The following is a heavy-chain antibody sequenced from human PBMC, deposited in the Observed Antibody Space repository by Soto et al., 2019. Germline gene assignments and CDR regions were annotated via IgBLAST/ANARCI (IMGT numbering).Heavy chain of an antibody. CDR2: INAGNGNT. CDR3: ARGSPKAVAGTVYFDY. CDR1: GYTFTSYA. V-gene: IGHV1-3*01. Sequence: QVQLVQSGAEVKKPGASVKVSCKASGYTFTSYAMHWVRQAPGQRLEWMGWINAGNGNTKYSQEFQGRVTITRDTSASTAYMELSSLRSEDTAVYYCARGSPKAVAGTVYFDYWGQGTLVTVSS. D-gene: IGHD6-19*01. J-gene: IGHJ4*02.